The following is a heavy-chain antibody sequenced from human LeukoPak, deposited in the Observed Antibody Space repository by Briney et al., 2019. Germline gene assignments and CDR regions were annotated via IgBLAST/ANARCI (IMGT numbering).Heavy chain of an antibody. Sequence: GGSLRLSCAASGFTFSSYGMHWVRQAPGKGLEWVAVISYDGSNKYYADSVRGRFTISRDNSKNTLYLQMNSLRAEDTAVYYCAKDQDYYGSGSLDHWGQGTLVTVSS. D-gene: IGHD3-10*01. CDR3: AKDQDYYGSGSLDH. CDR2: ISYDGSNK. J-gene: IGHJ4*02. CDR1: GFTFSSYG. V-gene: IGHV3-30*18.